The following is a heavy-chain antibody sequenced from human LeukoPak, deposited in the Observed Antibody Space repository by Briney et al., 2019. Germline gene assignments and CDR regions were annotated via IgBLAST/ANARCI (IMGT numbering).Heavy chain of an antibody. Sequence: SETLSLTCTVSGGSISSYYWSWIRQPPGKGLEWIGYIYYSGSTNYNPSLKSRVTISVDTSKNQFSLKLSSVTAADTAVYYCARATYHYDSSGYYSRGFLAFDIWGQGTMVTVSS. J-gene: IGHJ3*02. D-gene: IGHD3-22*01. CDR1: GGSISSYY. CDR3: ARATYHYDSSGYYSRGFLAFDI. CDR2: IYYSGST. V-gene: IGHV4-59*01.